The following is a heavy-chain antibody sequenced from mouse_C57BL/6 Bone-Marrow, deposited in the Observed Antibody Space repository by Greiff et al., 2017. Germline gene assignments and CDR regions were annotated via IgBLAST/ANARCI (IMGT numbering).Heavy chain of an antibody. V-gene: IGHV5-9-1*02. Sequence: EVKLMESGEGLVKPGGSLKLSCAASGFTFSSYAMSWVRQTPEKRLEWVAYISSGGDYIYYADTVKGRFTISRDNARNTLYLQMSSLKSEDTAMYYCTRVGFYYDYDKAWFAYWGQGTLVTVSA. D-gene: IGHD2-4*01. CDR1: GFTFSSYA. CDR3: TRVGFYYDYDKAWFAY. CDR2: ISSGGDYI. J-gene: IGHJ3*01.